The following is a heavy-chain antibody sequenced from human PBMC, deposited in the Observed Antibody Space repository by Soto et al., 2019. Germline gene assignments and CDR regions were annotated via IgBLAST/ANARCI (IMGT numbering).Heavy chain of an antibody. CDR3: ARTPSGSDYGMDV. J-gene: IGHJ6*02. V-gene: IGHV3-33*01. CDR2: IWYDGTIK. CDR1: GFTFSSYG. Sequence: QVQLVESGGDVVQPGRSLRLSCAASGFTFSSYGMHWVRQAPGKGLEWVAVIWYDGTIKYYSDSVKGRFSISRDNSKNTLYLQMNSLRVEDTAVYYCARTPSGSDYGMDVWGQGTTVIVSS. D-gene: IGHD3-10*01.